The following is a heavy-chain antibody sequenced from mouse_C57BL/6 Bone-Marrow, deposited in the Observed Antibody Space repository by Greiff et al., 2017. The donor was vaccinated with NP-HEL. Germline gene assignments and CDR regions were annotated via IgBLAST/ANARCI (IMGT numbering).Heavy chain of an antibody. D-gene: IGHD2-1*01. Sequence: QVQLQQPGAELVKPGASVKMSCKASGYTFTSYWITWVKQRPGQGLEWIGDIYPGSGSTNYNEKFKSKATLTVDTSSSTAYMQLSSLTSEDSAVYYCATANYGNYEGYAMDDWGQGTSVTVSS. CDR1: GYTFTSYW. CDR2: IYPGSGST. J-gene: IGHJ4*01. CDR3: ATANYGNYEGYAMDD. V-gene: IGHV1-55*01.